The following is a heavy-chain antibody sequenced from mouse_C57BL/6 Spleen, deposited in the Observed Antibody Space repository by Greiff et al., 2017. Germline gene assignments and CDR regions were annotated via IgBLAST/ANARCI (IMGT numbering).Heavy chain of an antibody. V-gene: IGHV1-59*01. Sequence: QVQLQQPGAELVRPGTSVKLSCKASGYTFTSYWMHWVKQRPGQGLEWIGVIDPSDSYTNYNQKFKGKATLTVDTSSSTAYMQLSRLTSEDSAVYYCARGGTTVVATDWYFDVWGTGTTVTVSS. CDR1: GYTFTSYW. CDR3: ARGGTTVVATDWYFDV. D-gene: IGHD1-1*01. CDR2: IDPSDSYT. J-gene: IGHJ1*03.